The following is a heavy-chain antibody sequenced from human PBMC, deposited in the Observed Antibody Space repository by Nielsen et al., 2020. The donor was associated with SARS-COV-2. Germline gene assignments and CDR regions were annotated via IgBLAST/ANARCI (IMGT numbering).Heavy chain of an antibody. D-gene: IGHD3-9*01. V-gene: IGHV4-59*01. CDR3: ARGDDILTGFDY. Sequence: SETLSLTCTVSGGSISSYYWSWIRQPSGKGLEWIGYIYYSGSTNYNPSLKSRVTISVDTSKNQFSLKLSSVTAADTAVYYCARGDDILTGFDYWGQGTLVTVSS. CDR2: IYYSGST. CDR1: GGSISSYY. J-gene: IGHJ4*02.